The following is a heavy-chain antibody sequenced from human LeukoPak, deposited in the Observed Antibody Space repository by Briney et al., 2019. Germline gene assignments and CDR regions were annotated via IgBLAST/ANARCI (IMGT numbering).Heavy chain of an antibody. V-gene: IGHV3-49*04. Sequence: PGRSLRLSCTASGFTFGDYAMSWVRQAPGKGLEWVGFIRSKAYGGTTEYAASVKGRFTISRDDSKSIAYLQMNSLKTEDTAVYYCTRDARYNWNDYYYYGMDVWGKGTTVTVSS. J-gene: IGHJ6*04. CDR2: IRSKAYGGTT. CDR1: GFTFGDYA. D-gene: IGHD1-1*01. CDR3: TRDARYNWNDYYYYGMDV.